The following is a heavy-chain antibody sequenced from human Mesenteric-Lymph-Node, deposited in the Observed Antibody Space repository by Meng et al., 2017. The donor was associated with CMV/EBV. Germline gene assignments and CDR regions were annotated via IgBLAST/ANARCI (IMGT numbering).Heavy chain of an antibody. Sequence: SETLSLTCAVYGGSFSGYYWSWIRQPPGKGLEWIGEINHSGSTNYNPSLKSRVTITVDTSKNQFSLKMSSVTAAETAVYYCARGRGRWLQLGYWGQGTLVTVSS. D-gene: IGHD5-24*01. V-gene: IGHV4-34*01. CDR1: GGSFSGYY. CDR2: INHSGST. J-gene: IGHJ4*02. CDR3: ARGRGRWLQLGY.